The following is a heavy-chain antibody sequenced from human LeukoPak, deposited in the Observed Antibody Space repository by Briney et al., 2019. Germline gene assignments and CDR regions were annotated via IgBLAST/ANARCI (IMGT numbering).Heavy chain of an antibody. V-gene: IGHV5-51*01. CDR1: GYSFTSYW. D-gene: IGHD3-10*01. J-gene: IGHJ4*02. CDR2: IYPGDSDT. CDR3: ARFLSGVRGVIIHFDY. Sequence: GESLKISCKGSGYSFTSYWIGWVRQMPGKGLEWMGIIYPGDSDTRYSPSFQGQVTISADKSISAAYLQWSSLKASDTAMYYCARFLSGVRGVIIHFDYWGQGTLVTVSS.